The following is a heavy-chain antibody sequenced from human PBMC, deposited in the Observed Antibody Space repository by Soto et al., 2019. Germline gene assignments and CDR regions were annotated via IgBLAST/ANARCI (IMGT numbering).Heavy chain of an antibody. CDR1: GYTFTSYG. Sequence: ASVKVSCKASGYTFTSYGISWVRQAPGQGLEWMGWISAYNGNTNYAQKLQGRVTMTTDTSTSTAYMELRSLRSDDTAVYYCARTYYYDSSGSPGDYWGQGTLVTVSS. D-gene: IGHD3-22*01. V-gene: IGHV1-18*01. J-gene: IGHJ4*02. CDR2: ISAYNGNT. CDR3: ARTYYYDSSGSPGDY.